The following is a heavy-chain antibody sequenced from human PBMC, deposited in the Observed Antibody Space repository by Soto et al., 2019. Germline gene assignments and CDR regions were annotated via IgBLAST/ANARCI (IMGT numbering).Heavy chain of an antibody. J-gene: IGHJ4*02. CDR1: GGSFSGYY. CDR3: ARAPGNYYDSIG. Sequence: SETLSLPCAVYGGSFSGYYWSWIRQPPGKGLEWIGEINHSGSTNYNPSLKSRVTISVDTSKNQFSLKLSSVTAADTAVYYCARAPGNYYDSIGWGQGTLVTVSS. CDR2: INHSGST. D-gene: IGHD3-22*01. V-gene: IGHV4-34*01.